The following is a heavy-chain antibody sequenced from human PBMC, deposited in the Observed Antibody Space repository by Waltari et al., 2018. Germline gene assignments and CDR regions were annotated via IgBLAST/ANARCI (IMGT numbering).Heavy chain of an antibody. D-gene: IGHD3-22*01. V-gene: IGHV4-61*02. Sequence: QVQLQESGPGLVKPSQTLSLTCTVSGGSISSGSYYWSWIRQPAGKGLGWIGRIYTSGSTNYNPSLKSRVTISVDTSKNQFSLKLSSVTAADTAVYYCARNLGTYYYDSSGYYFSAFDIWGQGTMVTVSS. CDR1: GGSISSGSYY. CDR3: ARNLGTYYYDSSGYYFSAFDI. J-gene: IGHJ3*02. CDR2: IYTSGST.